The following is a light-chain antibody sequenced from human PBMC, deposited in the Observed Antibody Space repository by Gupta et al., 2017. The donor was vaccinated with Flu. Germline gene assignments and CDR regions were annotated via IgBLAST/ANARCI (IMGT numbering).Light chain of an antibody. CDR3: TSYTSSYTYV. CDR2: EVS. J-gene: IGLJ1*01. Sequence: SALTQPPSVSGSPGQSVTISCTGTSSDVGNYNRVSWYQQPPDTAPKLMIYEVSNRPSGVPDRFSGSKSGNTASLTISGLQAEDDADYYCTSYTSSYTYVFGTGTKVTVL. V-gene: IGLV2-18*02. CDR1: SSDVGNYNR.